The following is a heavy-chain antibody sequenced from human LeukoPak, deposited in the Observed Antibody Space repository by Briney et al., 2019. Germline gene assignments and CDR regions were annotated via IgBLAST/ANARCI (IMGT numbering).Heavy chain of an antibody. CDR2: IYYSGST. V-gene: IGHV4-39*01. CDR3: ARRTVTPGESAIDY. J-gene: IGHJ4*02. Sequence: SETLSLTCTVSGGSISSSSYYWGWIRQPPGKGLEWIGSIYYSGSTYYNPSLKSRVTISVDTSKNQFSLKLSSVTAADTAVYYCARRTVTPGESAIDYWGQGTLVTVSS. D-gene: IGHD4-17*01. CDR1: GGSISSSSYY.